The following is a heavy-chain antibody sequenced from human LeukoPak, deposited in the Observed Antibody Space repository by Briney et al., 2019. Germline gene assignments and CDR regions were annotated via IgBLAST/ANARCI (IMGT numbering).Heavy chain of an antibody. CDR3: ARGQYDSSGYPYFDY. Sequence: PSETLSLTCTVSGGSISSSSYYWGWVRQPPGKGLEWIGEIYHSGSTNYNPSLKSRVTISVDKSKNQFSLKLSSVTAADTAVYYCARGQYDSSGYPYFDYWGQGTLVTVSS. D-gene: IGHD3-22*01. CDR2: IYHSGST. J-gene: IGHJ4*02. V-gene: IGHV4-39*07. CDR1: GGSISSSSYY.